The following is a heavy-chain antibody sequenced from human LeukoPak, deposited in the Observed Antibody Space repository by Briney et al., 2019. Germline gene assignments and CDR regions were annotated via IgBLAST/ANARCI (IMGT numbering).Heavy chain of an antibody. CDR3: ARLVRSESLMDAFDI. V-gene: IGHV4-59*01. Sequence: SETLSLTCTVSGGSISSYYWSWIRQPPGKGLEWIGYIYYSGSTNYNPSLKSRVTISVDTSKNQFSLKLSSVTAADTAVYYCARLVRSESLMDAFDIWGQGTMVTVSS. CDR1: GGSISSYY. CDR2: IYYSGST. J-gene: IGHJ3*02. D-gene: IGHD2-8*01.